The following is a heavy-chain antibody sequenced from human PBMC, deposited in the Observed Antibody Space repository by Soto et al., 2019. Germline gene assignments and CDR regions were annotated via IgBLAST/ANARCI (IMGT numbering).Heavy chain of an antibody. V-gene: IGHV3-30-3*01. CDR2: ISYDGSNK. J-gene: IGHJ1*01. CDR1: GFTFSSYA. D-gene: IGHD6-19*01. Sequence: GGSLRLSCAASGFTFSSYAMHWVRQAPGKGLEWVAVISYDGSNKYYADSVKGRFTISRDNSKNTLYLQMNSLRAEDTAVYYCARDLTAVAGHTMVFQHWGQGTLVTVSS. CDR3: ARDLTAVAGHTMVFQH.